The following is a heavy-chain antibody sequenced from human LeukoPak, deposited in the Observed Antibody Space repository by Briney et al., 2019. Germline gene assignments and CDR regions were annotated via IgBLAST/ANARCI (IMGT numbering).Heavy chain of an antibody. Sequence: SETLSLTCTVSGGSISSRFWSWIRQPPGKGLEWIGYIYSSGSTNYNPSLKSRVTISVDTSKNQFSLKLGSVTAADTAVYYCARGYCSGTSCYISYYFDYWGQGTLVTVSS. V-gene: IGHV4-59*11. CDR1: GGSISSRF. CDR2: IYSSGST. CDR3: ARGYCSGTSCYISYYFDY. J-gene: IGHJ4*02. D-gene: IGHD2-2*02.